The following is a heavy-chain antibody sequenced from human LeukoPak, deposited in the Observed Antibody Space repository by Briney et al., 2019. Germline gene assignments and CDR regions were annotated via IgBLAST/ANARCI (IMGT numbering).Heavy chain of an antibody. D-gene: IGHD6-19*01. CDR2: ISWNSGSI. Sequence: PGRSLRLSCAASGFTFDDYAMPWVRQAPGKGLEWVSGISWNSGSIGYADSVKGRFTISRDNAKNSLYLQMNRLRAEDTTLYYCAKDIAEIAVAYDYWGQGTLVTVSS. J-gene: IGHJ4*02. V-gene: IGHV3-9*01. CDR3: AKDIAEIAVAYDY. CDR1: GFTFDDYA.